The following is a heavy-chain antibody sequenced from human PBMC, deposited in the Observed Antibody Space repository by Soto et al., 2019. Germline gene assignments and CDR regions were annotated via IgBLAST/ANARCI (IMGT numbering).Heavy chain of an antibody. V-gene: IGHV1-69*12. J-gene: IGHJ1*01. CDR3: ATGGERDYCDTSGWR. Sequence: QVQLVQSGAEVKKPGSSVKVSCKASGGSFSNYALDWVRQAPGQGLEWMGGIIPIFGTVRHAQNFQGRVTITADASTATAYMELSSLRSEDLAMYYCATGGERDYCDTSGWRWGQGTLVTVSS. D-gene: IGHD3-22*01. CDR2: IIPIFGTV. CDR1: GGSFSNYA.